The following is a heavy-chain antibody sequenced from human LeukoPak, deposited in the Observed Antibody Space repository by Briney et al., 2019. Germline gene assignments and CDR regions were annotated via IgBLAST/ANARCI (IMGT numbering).Heavy chain of an antibody. CDR2: IPYSRRT. CDR1: GRSISSHY. V-gene: IGHV4-59*11. J-gene: IGHJ6*03. D-gene: IGHD6-19*01. CDR3: ARGLDWYYYYYMDV. Sequence: SDTLSLTCTVSGRSISSHYWSWIRQPPGKGLEEIGHIPYSRRTDYNPPLKSRVNISVDPSKNQFSLKLSSVTAADTAVYYCARGLDWYYYYYMDVWGKGTTVTVSS.